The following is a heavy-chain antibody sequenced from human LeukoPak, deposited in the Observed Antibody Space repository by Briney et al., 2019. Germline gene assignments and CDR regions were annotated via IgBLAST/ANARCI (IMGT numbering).Heavy chain of an antibody. CDR1: GGSISSYY. D-gene: IGHD3-16*01. Sequence: SETLSLTCSVSGGSISSYYWTWIRQPPGKVLEWIGYRYYSVSTTYNPSLKSRVTISVDTSKSQFSLKLISVTAADTDIYYCARVRGDFETDWGQGTLVTVSS. CDR2: RYYSVST. V-gene: IGHV4-59*01. CDR3: ARVRGDFETD. J-gene: IGHJ1*01.